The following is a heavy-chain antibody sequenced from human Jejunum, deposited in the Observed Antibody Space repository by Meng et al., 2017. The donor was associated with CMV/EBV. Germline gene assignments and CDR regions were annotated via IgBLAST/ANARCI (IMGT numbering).Heavy chain of an antibody. CDR3: AKFSATGAYYLGMDV. J-gene: IGHJ6*02. Sequence: GASMRSYYWTWIRQPPGKGLEWIGCVYYSAYTNYNPSVKSRVTISVDMSKNQFSLRLTSVTAADTAIYYCAKFSATGAYYLGMDVWGQGTTVTVSS. CDR1: GASMRSYY. CDR2: VYYSAYT. V-gene: IGHV4-59*01. D-gene: IGHD7-27*01.